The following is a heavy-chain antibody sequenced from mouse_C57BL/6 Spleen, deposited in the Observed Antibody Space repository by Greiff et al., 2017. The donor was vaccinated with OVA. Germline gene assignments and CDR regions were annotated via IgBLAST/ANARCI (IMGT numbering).Heavy chain of an antibody. D-gene: IGHD1-1*01. J-gene: IGHJ2*01. CDR1: GYTFTEYT. CDR2: FYPGSGSI. CDR3: SRHGVPNYYVEFHACDY. Sequence: QVQLQQSGAELVKPGASVKLSCKASGYTFTEYTIHWVKQRSGQGLEWIGWFYPGSGSIKYNEKFKDKATLTADKSSSTVYMELSRLTSEDSAFYFCSRHGVPNYYVEFHACDYWGQGTTLTVSS. V-gene: IGHV1-62-2*01.